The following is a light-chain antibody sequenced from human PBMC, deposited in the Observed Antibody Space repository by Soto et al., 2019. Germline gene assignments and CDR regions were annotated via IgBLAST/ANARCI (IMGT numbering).Light chain of an antibody. V-gene: IGKV3-20*01. CDR1: QSVGNNY. CDR2: NAS. Sequence: EIVLTQSPGTLSLSPGERATLSCRASQSVGNNYLSWFQQKPGQAPRLLIYNASNRAACIPDRFSGSGSGSDYSLTISRLEPEDVAVYFCHQHATSPLTFGPGTKVNVK. CDR3: HQHATSPLT. J-gene: IGKJ3*01.